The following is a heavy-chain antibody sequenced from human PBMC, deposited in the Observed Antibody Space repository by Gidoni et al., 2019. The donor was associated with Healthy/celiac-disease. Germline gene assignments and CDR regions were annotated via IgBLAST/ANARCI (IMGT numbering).Heavy chain of an antibody. V-gene: IGHV4-59*01. D-gene: IGHD4-17*01. CDR3: ARAGLLDYGDHDAFDI. J-gene: IGHJ3*02. CDR2: IYYSGST. Sequence: QVQLQESGPGLVKPSETLSLTCTVSGGSISSYYWSWIRQPPGKGLEWIGYIYYSGSTNYNPSLKSRVTISVDTSKNQFSLKLSSVTAADTAVYYCARAGLLDYGDHDAFDIWGQGTMVTVSS. CDR1: GGSISSYY.